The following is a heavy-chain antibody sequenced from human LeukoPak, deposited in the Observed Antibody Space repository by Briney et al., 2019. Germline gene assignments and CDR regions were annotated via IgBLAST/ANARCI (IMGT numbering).Heavy chain of an antibody. J-gene: IGHJ4*02. CDR2: IYTSGST. D-gene: IGHD3-10*01. CDR1: GGSISSNDYY. Sequence: SETLSLTCTVSGGSISSNDYYWGWIRQPPGKGLEWIGRIYTSGSTNYNPSLKSRVTISVDTSKNQFSLKLSSVTAADTAVYYCAGNYGSGSYRPIDYWGQGTLVTVSS. V-gene: IGHV4-39*07. CDR3: AGNYGSGSYRPIDY.